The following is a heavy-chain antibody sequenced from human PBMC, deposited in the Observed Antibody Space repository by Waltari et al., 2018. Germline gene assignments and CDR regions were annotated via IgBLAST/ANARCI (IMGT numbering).Heavy chain of an antibody. Sequence: EVQLVESGGGLVEPGGSLRLSCAGPGFIFSTAWMHWARQAPGKGREWVGRIKSRITGGTTEYGAPVKGRFTISRDDSKDTVYLQMNSLKTEDTGVYYCVDFTAFDYWGQGSLVIVSS. V-gene: IGHV3-15*01. CDR2: IKSRITGGTT. CDR3: VDFTAFDY. CDR1: GFIFSTAW. D-gene: IGHD2-8*02. J-gene: IGHJ4*02.